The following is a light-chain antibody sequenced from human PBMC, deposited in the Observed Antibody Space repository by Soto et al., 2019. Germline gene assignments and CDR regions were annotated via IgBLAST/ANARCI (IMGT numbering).Light chain of an antibody. CDR2: DVT. CDR1: SSDVGGYNY. CDR3: TSYTTSSPYLV. V-gene: IGLV2-14*03. Sequence: QSALTQPASVSGSPGQSITISCTGTSSDVGGYNYVSWYQHHPGKAPKLMIYDVTNRPSGVSNRFSGSKSGNTASLTISGRQDEEEADYYCTSYTTSSPYLVFGGGTKLTVL. J-gene: IGLJ3*02.